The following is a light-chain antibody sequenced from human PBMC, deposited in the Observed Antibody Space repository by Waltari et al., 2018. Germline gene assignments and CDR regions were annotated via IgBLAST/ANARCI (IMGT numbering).Light chain of an antibody. J-gene: IGKJ2*01. CDR2: GAS. CDR3: HHYNKRPPSYT. V-gene: IGKV3-15*01. CDR1: QSIRNN. Sequence: EIVMTQSPVTLSASPGERVTLSCRASQSIRNNLAWYQQKAGQPPRLLIHGASTRAPGLPARFSGSGSGTEFALTISSLQPEDFAVYYCHHYNKRPPSYTFGQGTRLEIK.